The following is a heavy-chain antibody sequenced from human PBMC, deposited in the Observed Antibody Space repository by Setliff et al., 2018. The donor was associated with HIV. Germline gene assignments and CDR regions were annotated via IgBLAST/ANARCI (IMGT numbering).Heavy chain of an antibody. V-gene: IGHV3-30*02. Sequence: PGESLKISCAASGFTFSRCGMHWVRQAPGKGLEWVTFIRYDGSDKYYTDSVKGRFTMSRDYSKNTIYLQMSSLRAEDSAVYYCAKSASWDLRGWLHWGQGTLVTVSS. CDR1: GFTFSRCG. CDR3: AKSASWDLRGWLH. D-gene: IGHD6-19*01. J-gene: IGHJ4*02. CDR2: IRYDGSDK.